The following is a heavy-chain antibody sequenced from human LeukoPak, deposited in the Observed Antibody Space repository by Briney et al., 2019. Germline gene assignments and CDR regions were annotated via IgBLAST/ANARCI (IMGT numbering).Heavy chain of an antibody. D-gene: IGHD6-19*01. V-gene: IGHV2-70*11. CDR3: ARKGSAWNYFDY. J-gene: IGHJ4*02. CDR2: MDWDGDK. Sequence: SGPTLVNPTQTLTLTCTFSGFSLSTSGMCVSWIRQPPGKALEWLARMDWDGDKWYSTSLKTRLTISKDTSKNQVVLTMTNMDPVDTATYYCARKGSAWNYFDYWGQGALVTVSS. CDR1: GFSLSTSGMC.